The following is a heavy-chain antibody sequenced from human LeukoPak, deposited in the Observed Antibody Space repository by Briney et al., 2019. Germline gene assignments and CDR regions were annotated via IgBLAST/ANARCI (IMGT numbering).Heavy chain of an antibody. Sequence: GGSLRLSCVVSGFTFSSYAMSWVRQAPGKGLEWVSGISGSGGSTYYADSVKGRFTISRDNTKNTLYLQMNSLRAEDTAVYYCAKGIQSPYCYYYYMDVWGKGTTVTVSS. CDR2: ISGSGGST. D-gene: IGHD4-11*01. CDR1: GFTFSSYA. J-gene: IGHJ6*03. V-gene: IGHV3-23*01. CDR3: AKGIQSPYCYYYYMDV.